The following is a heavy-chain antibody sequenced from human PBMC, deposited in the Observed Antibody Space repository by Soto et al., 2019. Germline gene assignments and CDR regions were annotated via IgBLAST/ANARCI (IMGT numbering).Heavy chain of an antibody. D-gene: IGHD6-13*01. CDR3: ARDGNIAAAGMGFDY. J-gene: IGHJ4*02. V-gene: IGHV4-39*07. Sequence: PSETLSLTCTVSGGSISSSSYFWGWIRQPPGKGLEWIGCIYNSGSTNYNPSLKSRVTTAVDTSKNQFSLKLSSVTAADTAVYWCARDGNIAAAGMGFDYWGQGTLVTVSS. CDR1: GGSISSSSYF. CDR2: IYNSGST.